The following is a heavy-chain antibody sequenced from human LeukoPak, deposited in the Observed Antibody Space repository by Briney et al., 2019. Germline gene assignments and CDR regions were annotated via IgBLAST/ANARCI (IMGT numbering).Heavy chain of an antibody. D-gene: IGHD5-12*01. J-gene: IGHJ6*03. CDR3: ARDRRLRGFYMDV. CDR2: MSYDGSNK. Sequence: GRSLRLSCAASGFTFSSYAMHWVRQAPGKGLEWVAVMSYDGSNKYYADSVKGRFTISRDNSKNTLYLQMNSLRAEDTAVYYCARDRRLRGFYMDVWGKGTTVTVSS. CDR1: GFTFSSYA. V-gene: IGHV3-30*04.